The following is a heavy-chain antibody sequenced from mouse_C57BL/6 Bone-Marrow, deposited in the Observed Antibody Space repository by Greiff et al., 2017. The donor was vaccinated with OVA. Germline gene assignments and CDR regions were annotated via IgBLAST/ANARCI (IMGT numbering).Heavy chain of an antibody. V-gene: IGHV1-66*01. Sequence: VKLQESGPELVKPGASVKISCKASGYSFTSYYIHWVKQRPGQGLAWIGWIYPGSGNTKYNEKFKGKATLTADTSYSTAYMQLSSLTSEDSAVYYCARVSYWGQGTLVTVSA. J-gene: IGHJ3*01. CDR2: IYPGSGNT. CDR1: GYSFTSYY. CDR3: ARVSY.